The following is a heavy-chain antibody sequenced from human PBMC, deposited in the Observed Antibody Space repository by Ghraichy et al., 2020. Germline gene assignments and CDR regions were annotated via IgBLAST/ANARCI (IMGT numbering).Heavy chain of an antibody. Sequence: SETLSLTCTVSGGSISSSSYYWGWIRQPPGKGLEWIGSIYYSGSTYYNPSLKSRVTISVDTSKNQFSLKLSSVTAADTAVYYCARFYSDGAGGYYWGQGTLVTVSS. V-gene: IGHV4-39*01. J-gene: IGHJ4*02. D-gene: IGHD1-26*01. CDR2: IYYSGST. CDR3: ARFYSDGAGGYY. CDR1: GGSISSSSYY.